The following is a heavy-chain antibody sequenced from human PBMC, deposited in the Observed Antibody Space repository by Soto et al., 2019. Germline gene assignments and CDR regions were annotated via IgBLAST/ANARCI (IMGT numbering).Heavy chain of an antibody. J-gene: IGHJ4*02. CDR3: ARVRQQWLVSAHFFDY. D-gene: IGHD6-19*01. CDR2: ISYDGSNI. V-gene: IGHV3-30-3*01. CDR1: GFTFSSYA. Sequence: QVQLVESGGGVVQPGRSLRLSCAASGFTFSSYAMHWVRQAPGKGLEWVALISYDGSNIHYADSVKGRFTISRDNSKNTLSLQMISLRAEDTAVYYSARVRQQWLVSAHFFDYWGQGTLVTVSS.